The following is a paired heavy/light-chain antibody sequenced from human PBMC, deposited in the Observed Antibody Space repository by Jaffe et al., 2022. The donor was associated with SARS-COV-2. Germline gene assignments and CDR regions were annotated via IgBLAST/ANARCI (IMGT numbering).Heavy chain of an antibody. CDR1: GFTFSIYS. J-gene: IGHJ4*02. V-gene: IGHV3-21*02. CDR3: AKDEGADGDLRFDY. CDR2: ISSGGSYI. Sequence: EVQLVESGGGLAKPGGSLRLSCAASGFTFSIYSMNWVRQAPGKGLEWVSFISSGGSYIYYADSVKGRFTISRDNAKNSLYLQMNSLRAEDTALYYCAKDEGADGDLRFDYWGQGTLVTVSS.
Light chain of an antibody. CDR3: YSTDSSGNHRL. Sequence: SYELTQPPSVSVSPGQTARITCSGDALPKKYAYWYQQKSGQAPVLVIYEDSKRPSGIPERFSGSSSGTMATLTISGAQVEDEADYYCYSTDSSGNHRLFGGGTKLTVL. J-gene: IGLJ2*01. CDR1: ALPKKY. CDR2: EDS. V-gene: IGLV3-10*01.